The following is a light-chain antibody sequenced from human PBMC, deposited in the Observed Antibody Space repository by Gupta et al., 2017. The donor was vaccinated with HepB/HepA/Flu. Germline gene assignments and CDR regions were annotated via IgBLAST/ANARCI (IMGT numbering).Light chain of an antibody. J-gene: IGKJ1*01. CDR3: QQYGTSPVT. CDR2: GAS. Sequence: EIVLTQSPGTLSLSPGERATFSCWASQSVTSAYLAWYQQKPGQAPRLLIYGASSRATGIPDRFSGSGSGTDFTLTIIRLEPADFALYYGQQYGTSPVTFGQGTKVEI. CDR1: QSVTSAY. V-gene: IGKV3-20*01.